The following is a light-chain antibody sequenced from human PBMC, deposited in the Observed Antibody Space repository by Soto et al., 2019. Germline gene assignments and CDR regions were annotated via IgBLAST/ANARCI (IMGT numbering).Light chain of an antibody. CDR2: LEGSGSY. CDR1: SGHSSYI. V-gene: IGLV4-60*02. J-gene: IGLJ3*02. Sequence: QSVLTQSSSASASLGSSVKLTCTLSSGHSSYIIAWHQQQPGKAPRYLMKLEGSGSYNKGSGVPDRFSGSSSGAVRYLTISNLQFEDEADYYCETWDSNTHVFGGGTQLTVL. CDR3: ETWDSNTHV.